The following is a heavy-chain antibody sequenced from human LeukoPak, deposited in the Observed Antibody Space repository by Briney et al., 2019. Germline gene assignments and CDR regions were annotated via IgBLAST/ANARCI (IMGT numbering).Heavy chain of an antibody. V-gene: IGHV1-8*01. CDR3: VRHYYDYVAFDI. CDR2: VSPHNGDT. D-gene: IGHD3-22*01. CDR1: GYTFTSYN. Sequence: ASVRVSCKASGYTFTSYNIHWFRQAPARGFEGLGFVSPHNGDTGYTQNFQGRVTMTRDTSINTAYMELSGLRSEDTAVYYCVRHYYDYVAFDIWGQGTMVIVSS. J-gene: IGHJ3*02.